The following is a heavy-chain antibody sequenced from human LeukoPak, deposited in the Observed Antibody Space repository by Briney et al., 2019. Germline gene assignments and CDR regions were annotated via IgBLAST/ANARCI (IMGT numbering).Heavy chain of an antibody. Sequence: PSETLSLTCTVSGGSISSGGYYWSWIPQHPGKGLEWIVYIYDSGSTYYNPSLKSRVTISVDTYKNQFALKLSSVTAADTAVYYCVRVEEWELPHPLRYWGQGTLVTVSS. J-gene: IGHJ4*02. CDR1: GGSISSGGYY. D-gene: IGHD1-26*01. V-gene: IGHV4-31*03. CDR3: VRVEEWELPHPLRY. CDR2: IYDSGST.